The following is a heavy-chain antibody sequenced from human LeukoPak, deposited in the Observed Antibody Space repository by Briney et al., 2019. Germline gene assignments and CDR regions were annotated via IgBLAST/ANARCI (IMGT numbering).Heavy chain of an antibody. J-gene: IGHJ4*02. CDR3: ARVHGDYVVDY. CDR2: IYPGDSDT. Sequence: GESLKISCKASGYTFSGQWIGWVRQVPGKGLEWMGIIYPGDSDTRYSPSFQGQVTISADKSISTAYLQWSSLKASDTAMYYCARVHGDYVVDYWGQGTLVTVSS. D-gene: IGHD4-17*01. V-gene: IGHV5-51*01. CDR1: GYTFSGQW.